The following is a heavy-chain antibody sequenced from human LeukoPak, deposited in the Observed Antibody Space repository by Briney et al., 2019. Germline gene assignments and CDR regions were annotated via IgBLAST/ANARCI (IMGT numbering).Heavy chain of an antibody. D-gene: IGHD4-11*01. Sequence: PGGSLRLSGAASGFTFSSYAMNWVRQAPGKGLEWVSGISGSGGSTYYADSVKGRFTISRDNSKNTLYLQMNSLRAEDTAVYYCASSTVCDSWGQGTLVTVSS. J-gene: IGHJ4*02. CDR2: ISGSGGST. CDR1: GFTFSSYA. CDR3: ASSTVCDS. V-gene: IGHV3-23*01.